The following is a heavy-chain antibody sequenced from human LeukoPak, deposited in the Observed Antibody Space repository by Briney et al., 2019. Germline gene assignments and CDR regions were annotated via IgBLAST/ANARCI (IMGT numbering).Heavy chain of an antibody. Sequence: PGGSLRLSCAASGFTFSSYEMNWVRQAPGKGLEWVSYISSSGSTIYYADSVKGRFTISRDNAKNSLYLQMNSLRAEDTAVYYCARVSVLLWFGELRALGALDTWGQGTMVTVSS. CDR3: ARVSVLLWFGELRALGALDT. D-gene: IGHD3-10*01. CDR1: GFTFSSYE. V-gene: IGHV3-48*03. J-gene: IGHJ3*02. CDR2: ISSSGSTI.